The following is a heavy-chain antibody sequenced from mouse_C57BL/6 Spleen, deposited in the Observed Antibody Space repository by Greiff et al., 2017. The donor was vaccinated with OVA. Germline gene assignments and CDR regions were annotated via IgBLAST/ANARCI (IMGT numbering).Heavy chain of an antibody. CDR3: ARGNYDYGGAMDY. J-gene: IGHJ4*01. Sequence: VQQQQSGPELVKPGASVKISCKASGYTFTDYYMNWVKQSHGKSLEWIGDINPNNGGTSYNQKFKGKATLTVDKSSSTAYMELRSLTSEDSAVYYCARGNYDYGGAMDYWGQGTSVTVSS. V-gene: IGHV1-26*01. CDR2: INPNNGGT. D-gene: IGHD2-4*01. CDR1: GYTFTDYY.